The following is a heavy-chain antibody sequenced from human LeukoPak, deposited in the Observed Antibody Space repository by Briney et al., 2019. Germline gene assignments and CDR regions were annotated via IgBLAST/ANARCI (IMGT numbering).Heavy chain of an antibody. D-gene: IGHD3-3*01. CDR1: GFTFSSYG. J-gene: IGHJ4*02. CDR3: AKGFDFWSGRFDY. Sequence: GGSLRLSCAASGFTFSSYGMHWVRQAPGKGLEWVAFIQYDGSNKYYVDSVKGRFTISRDNSKDTLYPQMNSLSAEDTAVYYCAKGFDFWSGRFDYWGQGTLVTVSS. V-gene: IGHV3-30*02. CDR2: IQYDGSNK.